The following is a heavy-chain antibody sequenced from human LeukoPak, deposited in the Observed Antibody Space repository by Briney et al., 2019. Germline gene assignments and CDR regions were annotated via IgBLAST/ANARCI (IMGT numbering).Heavy chain of an antibody. CDR3: AKDLGGMDV. J-gene: IGHJ6*02. CDR2: ISGSGDNT. CDR1: GFSFSTYA. Sequence: HSGGSLRLSCAASGFSFSTYAMTWVRQAPGKGLEWVSAISGSGDNTYYADSVKGRFTISRDNSKNTLYLQMNSLRAEDTAVYYCAKDLGGMDVWGQGTTVTVSS. V-gene: IGHV3-23*01.